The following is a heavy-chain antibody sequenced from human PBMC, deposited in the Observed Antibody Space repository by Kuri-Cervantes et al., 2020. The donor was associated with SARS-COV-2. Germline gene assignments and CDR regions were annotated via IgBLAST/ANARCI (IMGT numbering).Heavy chain of an antibody. CDR3: AREKSGYYGSGSPSYGMDV. CDR2: ISGSGGST. Sequence: GESLKISCAASGFTFSSYAMSWVRQAPGKGLEWVSAISGSGGSTYYADSVKGRFTISRDNSKNSLYLQMNSLRAEDTAVYYCAREKSGYYGSGSPSYGMDVWGQGTTVTVSS. D-gene: IGHD3-10*01. V-gene: IGHV3-23*01. CDR1: GFTFSSYA. J-gene: IGHJ6*02.